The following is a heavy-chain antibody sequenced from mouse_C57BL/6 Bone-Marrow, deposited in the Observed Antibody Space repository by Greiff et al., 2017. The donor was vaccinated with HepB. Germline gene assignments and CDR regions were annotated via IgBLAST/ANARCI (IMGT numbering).Heavy chain of an antibody. J-gene: IGHJ4*01. D-gene: IGHD1-1*01. Sequence: QVTLKESGPGILQPSQTLSLTCSFSGFSLSTFGMGVGWIRQPSGKGLEWLAHIWWDDDKYYNPALKSRLTISKDTSKNQVFLKIANVDTADTATYYCARIATYYYGSSRYYAMDYWGQGTSVTVSS. V-gene: IGHV8-8*01. CDR1: GFSLSTFGMG. CDR3: ARIATYYYGSSRYYAMDY. CDR2: IWWDDDK.